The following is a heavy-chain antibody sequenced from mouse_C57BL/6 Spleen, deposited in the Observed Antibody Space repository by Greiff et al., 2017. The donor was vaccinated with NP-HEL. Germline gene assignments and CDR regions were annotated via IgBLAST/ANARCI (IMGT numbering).Heavy chain of an antibody. J-gene: IGHJ1*03. D-gene: IGHD2-5*01. CDR3: ARNPYYSKGGYFDV. CDR1: GFSLTSYA. Sequence: QVQLKESGPGLVAPSQSLSITCTVSGFSLTSYAISWVRQPPGKGLEWLGVLWTGGGTNYNSALKSRLSISKDNSKSQAFLKMNSLQTDDTARYYCARNPYYSKGGYFDVWGTGTTVTVSS. CDR2: LWTGGGT. V-gene: IGHV2-9-1*01.